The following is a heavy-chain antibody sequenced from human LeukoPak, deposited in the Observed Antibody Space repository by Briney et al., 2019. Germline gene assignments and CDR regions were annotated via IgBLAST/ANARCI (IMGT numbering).Heavy chain of an antibody. CDR2: IYSGGST. D-gene: IGHD3-22*01. CDR3: ARVKYYYDSSGYSPDVYYFDY. J-gene: IGHJ4*02. V-gene: IGHV3-53*01. CDR1: GFTVRSNY. Sequence: GGFLRLSCAASGFTVRSNYMSWVGQAPGKELEWVSVIYSGGSTSYADSVKGRFTISRDNSKNTLYLQMNSLRAEDTAVYYCARVKYYYDSSGYSPDVYYFDYWGQGTLVTVSS.